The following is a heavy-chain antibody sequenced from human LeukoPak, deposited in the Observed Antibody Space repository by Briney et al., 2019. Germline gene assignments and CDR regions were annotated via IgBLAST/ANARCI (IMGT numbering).Heavy chain of an antibody. CDR2: ISAYNGNT. CDR1: GGTFSSYA. V-gene: IGHV1-18*01. J-gene: IGHJ4*02. CDR3: ARDDVWSSGIGPSDY. D-gene: IGHD6-19*01. Sequence: ASVKVSCTASGGTFSSYAISWVRQAPGQGLEWMGWISAYNGNTNYAQKLQGRVTMTTDTSTSTAYMELRSLRSDDTAVYYCARDDVWSSGIGPSDYWGQGTLVTVSS.